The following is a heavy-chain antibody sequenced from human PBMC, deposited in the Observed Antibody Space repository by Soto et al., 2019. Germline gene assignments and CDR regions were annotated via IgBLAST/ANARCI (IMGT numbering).Heavy chain of an antibody. D-gene: IGHD1-20*01. CDR1: GFTFSSYA. J-gene: IGHJ4*02. Sequence: PGGSLRLSCAASGFTFSSYAMSWVRQAPGKGLEWISAVSGSGGSTYYADSVKGRFTISRDNSKDTLYLQMNNLRAEDKAVYYCAKPPDYNWNDYWGQGTLVTVSS. CDR2: VSGSGGST. V-gene: IGHV3-23*01. CDR3: AKPPDYNWNDY.